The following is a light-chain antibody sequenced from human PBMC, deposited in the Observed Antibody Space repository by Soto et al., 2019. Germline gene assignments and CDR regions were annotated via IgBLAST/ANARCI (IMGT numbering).Light chain of an antibody. CDR2: GAS. Sequence: EIVLTQSPGTLSLSPGDRATLSCRASQSVSSSSLTWYQQKPGQAPRLLIYGASTRATGIPDRFSGSGSGTDFSLTISRLEPEDFAVYYCLQFDISPLYTFGQGTKVDIK. CDR3: LQFDISPLYT. V-gene: IGKV3-20*01. J-gene: IGKJ2*01. CDR1: QSVSSSS.